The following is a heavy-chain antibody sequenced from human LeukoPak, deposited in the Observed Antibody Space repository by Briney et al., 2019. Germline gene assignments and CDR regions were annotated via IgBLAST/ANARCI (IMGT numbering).Heavy chain of an antibody. J-gene: IGHJ4*02. Sequence: GGSLRLSCAASRFTFSSYAMSWVRQAPGKGLEWVSGISGSGGSTYYADSVKGRFTISRDNSKNTLYLQMNSLRADDTAVYYCGIRDTSDYYVFWGQGTLVTVSS. CDR2: ISGSGGST. CDR1: RFTFSSYA. D-gene: IGHD3-22*01. V-gene: IGHV3-23*01. CDR3: GIRDTSDYYVF.